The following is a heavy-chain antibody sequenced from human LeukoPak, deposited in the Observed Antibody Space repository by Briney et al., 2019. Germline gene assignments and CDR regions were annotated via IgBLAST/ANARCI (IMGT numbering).Heavy chain of an antibody. CDR3: AKASSSSWYLFDY. J-gene: IGHJ4*02. CDR1: GFSVSTYG. V-gene: IGHV3-23*01. D-gene: IGHD6-13*01. Sequence: PGGSLRLSCAASGFSVSTYGMSWGRQARGKGLGWVSTISGSGGSTYYADSVKGRFTISRDNSKTTLSLQMNSLRAEDTAVYYCAKASSSSWYLFDYWGQGTLVIVSS. CDR2: ISGSGGST.